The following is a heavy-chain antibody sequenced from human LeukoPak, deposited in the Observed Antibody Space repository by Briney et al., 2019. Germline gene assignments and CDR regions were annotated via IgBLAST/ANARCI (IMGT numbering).Heavy chain of an antibody. J-gene: IGHJ4*02. Sequence: GGSLRLSCAASGFTFSSYSMNWVRQAPGKGLEWVSSISSSSYIYYADSVKGRFTISRDNAKNSLYLQMNSLRAEDTAVYYCARESTLSYSSGWYFDYWGQGTLVTVSS. V-gene: IGHV3-21*01. CDR3: ARESTLSYSSGWYFDY. D-gene: IGHD6-19*01. CDR2: ISSSSYI. CDR1: GFTFSSYS.